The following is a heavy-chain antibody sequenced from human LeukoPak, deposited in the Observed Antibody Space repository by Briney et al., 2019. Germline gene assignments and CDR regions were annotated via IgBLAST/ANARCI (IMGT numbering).Heavy chain of an antibody. Sequence: SETLSLTCGVSGGSISSYYWSWIRQPPGKGLEWIGYMYNSGSTNYNPSLKSRVTISVDMSKNQFSLKLSAVTAADTAVYYCARHGGSYSYDYWGQGTLVTVSS. CDR3: ARHGGSYSYDY. V-gene: IGHV4-59*08. J-gene: IGHJ4*02. CDR2: MYNSGST. CDR1: GGSISSYY. D-gene: IGHD1-26*01.